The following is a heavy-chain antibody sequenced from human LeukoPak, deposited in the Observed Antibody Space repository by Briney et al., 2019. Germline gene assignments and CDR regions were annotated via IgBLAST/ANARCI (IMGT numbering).Heavy chain of an antibody. Sequence: SETLSLTCAVYGGSFSGYYWSWIRQPPGKGLEWIGEINHSGSTNYNPSLKSRVTISVDTSKNQFSLKLSSVTATDTAIYYCAKIPQVGTVSVPNFDHWGQGTLVTVSS. CDR1: GGSFSGYY. V-gene: IGHV4-34*01. CDR2: INHSGST. J-gene: IGHJ4*02. CDR3: AKIPQVGTVSVPNFDH. D-gene: IGHD3/OR15-3a*01.